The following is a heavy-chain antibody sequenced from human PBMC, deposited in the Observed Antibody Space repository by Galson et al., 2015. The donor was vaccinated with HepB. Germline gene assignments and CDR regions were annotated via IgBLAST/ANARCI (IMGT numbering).Heavy chain of an antibody. V-gene: IGHV4-59*01. D-gene: IGHD3-3*01. J-gene: IGHJ6*02. CDR3: TRANLGAPRMTDFGSGQYIASYFYGLDV. Sequence: ETLSLTCTVSGGYTSSYYWSWVRQPPGKGLEWIGYLYYSGTTKYNPSLKSRVTISEDRSKNQFSLSLSSVTIADTAKYYCTRANLGAPRMTDFGSGQYIASYFYGLDVWGQGTTVTVSS. CDR1: GGYTSSYY. CDR2: LYYSGTT.